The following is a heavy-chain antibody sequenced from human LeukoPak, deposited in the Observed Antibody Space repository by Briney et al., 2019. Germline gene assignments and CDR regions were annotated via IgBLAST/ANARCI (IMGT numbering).Heavy chain of an antibody. CDR2: IYSGGST. D-gene: IGHD6-19*01. CDR1: GFTVSSNY. CDR3: ARVRTLRYSSGWNDY. V-gene: IGHV3-53*05. J-gene: IGHJ4*02. Sequence: GGSLRLSCAASGFTVSSNYMSWVRQAPGKGLEWVSVIYSGGSTYYADSVKGRFTISRDNSKNTLYLQMNSLRAEDTAVYYCARVRTLRYSSGWNDYWGQGTLVTVSS.